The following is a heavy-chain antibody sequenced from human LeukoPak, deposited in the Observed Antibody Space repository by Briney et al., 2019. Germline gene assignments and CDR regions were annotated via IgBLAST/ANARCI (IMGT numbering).Heavy chain of an antibody. D-gene: IGHD4-17*01. J-gene: IGHJ5*02. V-gene: IGHV4-4*07. CDR1: GDSISSYY. CDR2: IYTSGST. Sequence: SETLSLTCTVSGDSISSYYWSWIRQPARKGLEWIGHIYTSGSTNYNPSLRSRVTMSVDTSKTQFSLKLSSVTAADTAVYYCARTYSGDYGPNWFDPWGQGTLVTVSS. CDR3: ARTYSGDYGPNWFDP.